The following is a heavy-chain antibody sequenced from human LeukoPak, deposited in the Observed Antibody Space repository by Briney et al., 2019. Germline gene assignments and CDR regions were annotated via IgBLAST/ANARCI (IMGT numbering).Heavy chain of an antibody. D-gene: IGHD1-1*01. CDR3: AKDGESGIQYTQGYFDY. CDR1: GFIFSDYA. V-gene: IGHV3-30*02. Sequence: GGSLRLSCAASGFIFSDYAIYWVRQTPGKGLEWVAFIRYDGSNKIYADSVKGRFTISRDNSYITVYLQMTGLRAEDTAVYYCAKDGESGIQYTQGYFDYWGQGTLVTVSS. J-gene: IGHJ4*02. CDR2: IRYDGSNK.